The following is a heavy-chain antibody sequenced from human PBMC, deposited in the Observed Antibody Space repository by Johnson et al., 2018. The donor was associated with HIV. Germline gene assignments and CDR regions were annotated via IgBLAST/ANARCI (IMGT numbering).Heavy chain of an antibody. J-gene: IGHJ3*01. CDR1: GFNFSNAW. CDR3: AREMGWEDAFDL. V-gene: IGHV3-15*01. CDR2: IKSKTDGGTT. Sequence: VQLVESGGGLVKPGGSLRLSCAASGFNFSNAWMSWVRQAPGKGLEWVGRIKSKTDGGTTDYAAPVKGRFTISRDDSKNTLYLQMNSLRAEDTAVYYCAREMGWEDAFDLWGQGTMVTVSS. D-gene: IGHD6-19*01.